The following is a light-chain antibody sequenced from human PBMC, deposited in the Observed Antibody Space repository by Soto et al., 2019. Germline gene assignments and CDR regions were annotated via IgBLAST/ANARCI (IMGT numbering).Light chain of an antibody. V-gene: IGKV3-15*01. CDR1: QSISRN. Sequence: EIVMTQSPPTLSASPGERATLSCRASQSISRNLAWFQQKPGQAPRLLIYGASTRATGIPARFSGSGSGTEFTLTISSLQSEDFAVYYCQQYNNWPPWTFGQGTKVDIK. J-gene: IGKJ1*01. CDR3: QQYNNWPPWT. CDR2: GAS.